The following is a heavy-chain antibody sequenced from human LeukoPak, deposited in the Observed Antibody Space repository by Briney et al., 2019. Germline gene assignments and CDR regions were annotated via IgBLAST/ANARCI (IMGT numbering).Heavy chain of an antibody. CDR2: IYSSGGT. V-gene: IGHV4-59*01. D-gene: IGHD2-15*01. CDR1: GGSISGYY. J-gene: IGHJ4*02. CDR3: ARDFCSGGSCYSYFHY. Sequence: SETLSLTCSVPGGSISGYYWSWIRQPPGKGLEWIGYIYSSGGTNYNPSLKSRVTISLDTSKNQFSPRLSSVTAADTAVYYCARDFCSGGSCYSYFHYWGQGTLVTVSS.